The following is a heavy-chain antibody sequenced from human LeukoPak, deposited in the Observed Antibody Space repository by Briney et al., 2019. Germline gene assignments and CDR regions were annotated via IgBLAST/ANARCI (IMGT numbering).Heavy chain of an antibody. CDR3: ARDISGWLDY. CDR1: GFTFSSYS. D-gene: IGHD6-19*01. V-gene: IGHV3-21*01. Sequence: GGSMRLSCAASGFTFSSYSMNWVRQAPGKGLEWVSSISSSSSYIYYADSVKGRFTISRDNAKNSLYLQMNSLRAEDTAVYYCARDISGWLDYWGQGTLVSVSS. J-gene: IGHJ4*02. CDR2: ISSSSSYI.